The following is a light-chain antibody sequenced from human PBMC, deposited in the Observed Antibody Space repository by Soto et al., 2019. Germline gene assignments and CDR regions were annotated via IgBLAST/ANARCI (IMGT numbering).Light chain of an antibody. V-gene: IGKV1-9*01. CDR2: AAS. CDR3: QQLNSYPPRVT. J-gene: IGKJ4*01. CDR1: QGISSY. Sequence: IQLTQSPSSLSASVGDRVTITCRASQGISSYLAWYQQKLGKAPKLLIYAASTLQSGVPSRFSGSGSGTDFTLTISSLQPEDFATYYCQQLNSYPPRVTFGGGTKVEIK.